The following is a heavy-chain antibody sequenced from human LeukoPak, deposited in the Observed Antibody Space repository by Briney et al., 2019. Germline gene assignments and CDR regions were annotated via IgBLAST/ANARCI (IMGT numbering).Heavy chain of an antibody. CDR2: ISYDGSNK. CDR3: AKDYYDSSGPLDY. Sequence: GGSPRLSCAASGFTFSSYGMHWVRQAPGKGLEWVAVISYDGSNKYYADSVKGRFTIFRDNSKNTLYLQMNSLRAEDTAVYYCAKDYYDSSGPLDYWGQGTLVTVSS. CDR1: GFTFSSYG. J-gene: IGHJ4*02. V-gene: IGHV3-30*18. D-gene: IGHD3-22*01.